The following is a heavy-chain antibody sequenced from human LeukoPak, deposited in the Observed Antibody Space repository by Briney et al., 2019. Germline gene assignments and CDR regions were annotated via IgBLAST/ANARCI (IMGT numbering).Heavy chain of an antibody. J-gene: IGHJ5*02. CDR2: IIPIFGTA. Sequence: SVKVSCKASGGTFSSYAISWVRQAPGQGLEWMGGIIPIFGTANYAQKFQGRVTITADESTSAAYMELSSLRSEDTAVYYCASHPRIMITFGGVIVPFDPWGQGTLVTVSS. CDR3: ASHPRIMITFGGVIVPFDP. D-gene: IGHD3-16*02. V-gene: IGHV1-69*13. CDR1: GGTFSSYA.